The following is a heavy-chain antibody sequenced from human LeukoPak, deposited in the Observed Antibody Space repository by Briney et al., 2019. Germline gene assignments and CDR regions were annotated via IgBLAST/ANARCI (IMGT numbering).Heavy chain of an antibody. Sequence: SETLSLTCTVSGGSISSYYWSWIRQPPGKGLEWIGYIYYSGSSNYNPSLKSRVTISVDTSKNQVSLRLSSVTAADTAVYYCAGYASGTMRDYWGQGTLVTVSS. D-gene: IGHD3-10*01. CDR2: IYYSGSS. CDR1: GGSISSYY. V-gene: IGHV4-59*08. CDR3: AGYASGTMRDY. J-gene: IGHJ4*02.